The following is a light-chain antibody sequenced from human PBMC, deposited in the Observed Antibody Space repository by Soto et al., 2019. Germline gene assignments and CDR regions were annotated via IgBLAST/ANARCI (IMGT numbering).Light chain of an antibody. J-gene: IGLJ1*01. CDR1: SSDVGGYNY. CDR2: EVS. V-gene: IGLV2-14*01. CDR3: SSYTTTNTYV. Sequence: QSALTQPASVSGSPGQSITISCTGTSSDVGGYNYVSWSQQHPGKAPKLIIYEVSNRPSGVSNRFSGSKSGDTASLTISGLQAEDEADYYCSSYTTTNTYVFRTVTKVTVL.